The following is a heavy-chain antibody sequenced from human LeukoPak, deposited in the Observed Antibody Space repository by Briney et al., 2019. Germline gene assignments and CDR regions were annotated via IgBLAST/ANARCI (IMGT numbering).Heavy chain of an antibody. J-gene: IGHJ4*02. CDR3: AKCGNSGCHLIDY. V-gene: IGHV3-23*01. Sequence: PGGSLRLSCAGSGFTFSNYAMSWVRQARGKGLEWVSAISGRTGGTYYADSVKGRFTISRDNSKSTLYLQMDSLRAEDTAVYYCAKCGNSGCHLIDYWGQGTLVTVSS. CDR1: GFTFSNYA. D-gene: IGHD5-12*01. CDR2: ISGRTGGT.